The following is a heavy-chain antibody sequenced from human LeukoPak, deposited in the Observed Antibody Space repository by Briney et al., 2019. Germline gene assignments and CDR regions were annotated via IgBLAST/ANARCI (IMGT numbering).Heavy chain of an antibody. CDR3: ARDPIDVSGSYNHFDY. V-gene: IGHV1-2*02. CDR1: GYTFTGYY. D-gene: IGHD1-26*01. Sequence: GASVKVSCKASGYTFTGYYMHWVRQAPGQGLEWMGWINPNSGGTNYAQKFQGRVTMTRDTSISTAYMELSRLRSDDTAVYYCARDPIDVSGSYNHFDYWGQGTLVTVSS. CDR2: INPNSGGT. J-gene: IGHJ4*02.